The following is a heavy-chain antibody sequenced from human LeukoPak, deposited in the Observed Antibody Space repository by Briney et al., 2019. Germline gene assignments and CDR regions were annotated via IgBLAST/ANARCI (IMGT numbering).Heavy chain of an antibody. J-gene: IGHJ4*02. CDR3: ARDPVTMIVVAEGYFDY. D-gene: IGHD3-22*01. V-gene: IGHV3-30-3*01. CDR2: ISYDGSNK. Sequence: GGYLRLSCAASGFTFSSYAMQWVRQAPGKGLEWVAVISYDGSNKYYADSVKGRFTISRDNSKNTLYLQMNSLRAEDTAVYYCARDPVTMIVVAEGYFDYWGQGTLVTVSS. CDR1: GFTFSSYA.